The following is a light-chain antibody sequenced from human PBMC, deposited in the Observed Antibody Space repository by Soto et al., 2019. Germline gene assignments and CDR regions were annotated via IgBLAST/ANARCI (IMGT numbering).Light chain of an antibody. CDR3: QQYNSYS. Sequence: IQLTQSPSTLPASVGDRVTLTCRASQSISNWLAWYQQKPGTAPKLLIYHASILETAVPSRFSGNGSGTEFTLTISRLQLGDFATYYCQQYNSYSFGQGSRVEIK. J-gene: IGKJ1*01. V-gene: IGKV1-5*01. CDR2: HAS. CDR1: QSISNW.